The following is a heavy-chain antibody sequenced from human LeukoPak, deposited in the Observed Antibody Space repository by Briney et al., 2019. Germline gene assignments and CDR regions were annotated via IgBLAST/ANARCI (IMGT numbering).Heavy chain of an antibody. CDR3: ARDRMSQTFDRGLVPRDAFDI. D-gene: IGHD6-19*01. Sequence: SETLSLTCTVSGGSISSYYWSWIRQPAGKGLEWIGRIYTSGSTNYHPSLKSRVTMSVDTSKNQFSLKLSSVTAADTAVYYCARDRMSQTFDRGLVPRDAFDIWGQGTMVTVSS. V-gene: IGHV4-4*07. J-gene: IGHJ3*02. CDR1: GGSISSYY. CDR2: IYTSGST.